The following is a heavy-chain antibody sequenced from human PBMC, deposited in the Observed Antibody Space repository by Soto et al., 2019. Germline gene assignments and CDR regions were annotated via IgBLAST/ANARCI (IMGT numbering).Heavy chain of an antibody. V-gene: IGHV3-30*03. CDR3: SGLQDYGDLHYMDV. CDR2: ISYDGSNK. CDR1: GFTFRSYG. J-gene: IGHJ6*03. D-gene: IGHD4-17*01. Sequence: GGSLRLSCAASGFTFRSYGMHWVRQAPGKGLEWVAVISYDGSNKYYADSVKGRFTISRDNSKNTLYLQMNSLRAEDTAVYYCSGLQDYGDLHYMDVWGKGTTVTVSS.